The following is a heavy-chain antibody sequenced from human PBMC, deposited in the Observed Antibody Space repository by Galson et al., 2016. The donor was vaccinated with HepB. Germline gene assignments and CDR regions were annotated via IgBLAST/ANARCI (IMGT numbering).Heavy chain of an antibody. D-gene: IGHD1-1*01. CDR2: ISSRSSAI. V-gene: IGHV3-48*02. J-gene: IGHJ5*02. CDR1: GFTFSSYS. Sequence: SLRLSCAASGFTFSSYSMNWVRQAPGKGLEWVSYISSRSSAIYYAVSVKGRFTISRDNAKNSLNLQVNSLRDEDTAGYYCARDGTGSRNWFDPWGQGTLVTVSS. CDR3: ARDGTGSRNWFDP.